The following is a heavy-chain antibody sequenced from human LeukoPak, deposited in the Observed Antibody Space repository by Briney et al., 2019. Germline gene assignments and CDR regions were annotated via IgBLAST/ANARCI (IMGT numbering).Heavy chain of an antibody. J-gene: IGHJ4*02. V-gene: IGHV3-23*01. CDR2: ISGNGRST. D-gene: IGHD3-3*01. CDR3: AGGARYDFWSGSLDS. Sequence: GGSLRLSCAASGFSFSNYAMSWVRQAPGKGLDWVSVISGNGRSTYYADSVKGRFTISRDNSKNTLYLQMNSLRAEDTAVYYCAGGARYDFWSGSLDSWGQGTLVTVSS. CDR1: GFSFSNYA.